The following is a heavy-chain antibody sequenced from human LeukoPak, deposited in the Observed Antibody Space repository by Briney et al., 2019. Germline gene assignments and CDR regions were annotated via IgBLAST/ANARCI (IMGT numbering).Heavy chain of an antibody. CDR3: ARIMITFGGVIASRSFNFDY. CDR1: GGSFSGYY. CDR2: INHSGST. J-gene: IGHJ4*02. D-gene: IGHD3-16*02. V-gene: IGHV4-34*01. Sequence: PSETLSLTCAVYGGSFSGYYWSWIRQPPGKGLEWIGEINHSGSTNYNPSLKSRVTISVDTSKNQFSLKLSSVTAADTAVYYCARIMITFGGVIASRSFNFDYWGQGTLVTVSS.